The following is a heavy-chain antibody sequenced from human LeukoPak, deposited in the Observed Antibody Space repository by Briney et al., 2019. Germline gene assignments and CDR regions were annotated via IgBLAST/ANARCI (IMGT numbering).Heavy chain of an antibody. J-gene: IGHJ4*02. CDR3: GGGTGGVYYYDSSVFSSFDY. Sequence: SETLSLTCAVYGGSFSGYYWSWIRQPPGKGLEWIGEINHSGSTNYNPSLKSRVTISVDTSKNQFSLKLSSVTAADTAVYYWGGGTGGVYYYDSSVFSSFDYGGKGPLVTVS. CDR2: INHSGST. D-gene: IGHD3-22*01. CDR1: GGSFSGYY. V-gene: IGHV4-34*01.